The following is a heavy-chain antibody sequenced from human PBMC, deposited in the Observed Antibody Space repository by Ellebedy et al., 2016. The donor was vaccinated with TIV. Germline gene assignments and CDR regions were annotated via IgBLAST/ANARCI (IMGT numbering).Heavy chain of an antibody. J-gene: IGHJ4*01. V-gene: IGHV3-30*18. CDR3: AKVQYYGTGSHLPAN. D-gene: IGHD3-10*01. Sequence: PGGSLRLSCAASGFTFSNYAMHWVRQTPGKGLEWVAVISYDGRSKYYSDSVRGRFTLSRDNSNDALYLQMDSLRTEDTAVYYCAKVQYYGTGSHLPANWGHGTLVTVSS. CDR2: ISYDGRSK. CDR1: GFTFSNYA.